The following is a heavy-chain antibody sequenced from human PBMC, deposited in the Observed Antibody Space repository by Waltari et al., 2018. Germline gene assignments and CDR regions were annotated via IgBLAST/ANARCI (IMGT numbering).Heavy chain of an antibody. J-gene: IGHJ6*02. Sequence: QVQLVQSGAEVKKPGSSVKVSCKASGGTFSSYAISWVRQAPGQRLEWMGGDIPMLGKANYAQKCQGRVTITADESTSTAYMELSSLRSEDTAVYYCARARSFSYYYGMDVWGQGTTVTVSS. CDR3: ARARSFSYYYGMDV. CDR1: GGTFSSYA. D-gene: IGHD3-3*01. CDR2: DIPMLGKA. V-gene: IGHV1-69*01.